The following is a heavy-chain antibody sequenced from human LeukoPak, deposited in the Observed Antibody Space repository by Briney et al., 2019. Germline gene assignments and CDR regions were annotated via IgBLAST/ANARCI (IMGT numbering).Heavy chain of an antibody. J-gene: IGHJ4*02. Sequence: GGSLRLSCAVSGITLSNYGMSWVRQAPGKGLEWVAGISGSGGSTNYADSVKGRFTISRDNPKNTLYLQMNILRAEDTVVYFCAKRGVVIRVILVGFHKEAYYFDSWGQGALVTVSS. CDR2: ISGSGGST. CDR3: AKRGVVIRVILVGFHKEAYYFDS. CDR1: GITLSNYG. V-gene: IGHV3-23*01. D-gene: IGHD3-22*01.